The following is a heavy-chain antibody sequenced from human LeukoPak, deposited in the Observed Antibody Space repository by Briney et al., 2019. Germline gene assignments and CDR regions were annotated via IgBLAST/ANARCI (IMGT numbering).Heavy chain of an antibody. V-gene: IGHV3-33*06. CDR2: IWYDGSNK. J-gene: IGHJ3*02. CDR1: GFTFSSYG. Sequence: GRSLRLSCAASGFTFSSYGMHLVRQAPGKGLEWVAVIWYDGSNKYYADSVKGRFTISRDNSKNTLYLQMNSLRAEDTAVYYCAKGVHYYDSSGSTFDIWGQGTMVTVSS. CDR3: AKGVHYYDSSGSTFDI. D-gene: IGHD3-22*01.